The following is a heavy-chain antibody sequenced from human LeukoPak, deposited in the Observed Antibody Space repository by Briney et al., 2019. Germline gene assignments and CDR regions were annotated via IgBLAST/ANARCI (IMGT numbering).Heavy chain of an antibody. CDR3: ARGGPTGGLDY. D-gene: IGHD7-27*01. CDR2: IKQGGRER. V-gene: IGHV3-7*01. CDR1: GFTFSNYW. J-gene: IGHJ4*02. Sequence: GGSLRLSCAASGFTFSNYWMTWVRQAPGKGLEWVANIKQGGRERYYVDSVKGRFTISRDNPANTLYLQMSSLRAEDTAVYYCARGGPTGGLDYWGQGALVTVSS.